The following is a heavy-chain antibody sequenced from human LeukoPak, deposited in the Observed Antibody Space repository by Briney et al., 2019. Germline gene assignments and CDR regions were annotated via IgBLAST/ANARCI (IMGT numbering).Heavy chain of an antibody. CDR3: ARGGASNYYGSGTTHYYYYYGMDV. J-gene: IGHJ6*02. V-gene: IGHV4-59*01. D-gene: IGHD3-10*01. CDR2: IYYSGST. Sequence: SETLSLTCTVSGGSISSYYWSWIRQPPGKGLEWIGNIYYSGSTNYNPSLKSRVTISVDTSKNQFSLKLSSVTAADTAVYYCARGGASNYYGSGTTHYYYYYGMDVWGQGTTVTVSS. CDR1: GGSISSYY.